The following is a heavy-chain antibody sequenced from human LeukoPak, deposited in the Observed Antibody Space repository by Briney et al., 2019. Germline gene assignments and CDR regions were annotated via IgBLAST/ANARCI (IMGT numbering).Heavy chain of an antibody. J-gene: IGHJ4*02. Sequence: GRSLRLSCAASGFTFSSYGMHWVRQTPGKGLEWVAVISYDGSNKYYADSVKGRFTISRDNSKNTLYLQMNSLRAEDTAVYYCAKDQRGAITFGGVIVDEDYWGQGALVTVSS. D-gene: IGHD3-16*02. CDR2: ISYDGSNK. CDR1: GFTFSSYG. CDR3: AKDQRGAITFGGVIVDEDY. V-gene: IGHV3-30*18.